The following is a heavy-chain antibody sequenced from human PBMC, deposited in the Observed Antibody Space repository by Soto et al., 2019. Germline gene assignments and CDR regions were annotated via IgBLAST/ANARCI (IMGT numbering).Heavy chain of an antibody. CDR1: GGTFSSYA. Sequence: ASVKVSCKASGGTFSSYAISWVRQAPGQGLEWMGWINPNSGGTDYAQKFQGRVTMTRDTSISTAYMELSRLRSDDTAVYYCARDLGIAVAQGDFWCPDYWGQGTLVTVSS. D-gene: IGHD6-19*01. CDR2: INPNSGGT. J-gene: IGHJ4*02. V-gene: IGHV1-2*02. CDR3: ARDLGIAVAQGDFWCPDY.